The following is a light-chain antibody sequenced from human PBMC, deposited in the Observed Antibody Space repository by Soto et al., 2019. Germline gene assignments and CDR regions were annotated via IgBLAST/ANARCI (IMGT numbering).Light chain of an antibody. CDR2: AAS. CDR1: RDVGSD. Sequence: QRTQSPSSLSASVGEKIIITCRASRDVGSDVSWYQQKPGQAPKLLIYAASNLYTGVPSRFSGSGSGTDFTLKISRVEAEDVGLYYCMQGSHWPPITFGQGTRLEI. CDR3: MQGSHWPPIT. V-gene: IGKV1-6*01. J-gene: IGKJ5*01.